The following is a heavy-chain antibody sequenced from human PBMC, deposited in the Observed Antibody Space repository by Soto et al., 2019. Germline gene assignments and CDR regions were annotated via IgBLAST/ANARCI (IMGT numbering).Heavy chain of an antibody. Sequence: PGGSLRLSCAASGLTFSSYAMTWVRQAPGKGLEWVSGISGSGGNTYYADSVKGRFTISRGNSKNTLYLQMNSLRAEDTAVYYCAKGSRGGSYGYFDYWGQGTLVTVSS. CDR2: ISGSGGNT. D-gene: IGHD1-26*01. CDR3: AKGSRGGSYGYFDY. J-gene: IGHJ4*02. CDR1: GLTFSSYA. V-gene: IGHV3-23*01.